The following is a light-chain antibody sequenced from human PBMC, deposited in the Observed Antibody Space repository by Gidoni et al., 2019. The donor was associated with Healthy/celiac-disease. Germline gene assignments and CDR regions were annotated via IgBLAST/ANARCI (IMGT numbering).Light chain of an antibody. Sequence: DIQMTQSPSTLSASVGDRVTITCRASQSISSWLAWYQQKPGKAPKLLIYKASSLESGVPSRFSGSGSGTEFTLTISSLQPDDFATYYCQQYNSYSRLYTFXQXTKLEIK. V-gene: IGKV1-5*03. CDR3: QQYNSYSRLYT. CDR1: QSISSW. CDR2: KAS. J-gene: IGKJ2*01.